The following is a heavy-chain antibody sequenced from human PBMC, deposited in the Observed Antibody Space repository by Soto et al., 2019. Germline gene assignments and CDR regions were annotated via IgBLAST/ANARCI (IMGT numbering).Heavy chain of an antibody. D-gene: IGHD2-8*01. J-gene: IGHJ4*02. CDR1: GYRFTGYH. Sequence: QVRLVQSGTEVNKSGASVKVSCTASGYRFTGYHIHWVRQAPGRGLEWMGWINPSNGDTDYGQKFQGRVTMTRDTSITTVYMELPRMNADDTDVYDCAKGWTPVYWATFDFWGQGTRVTVSS. V-gene: IGHV1-2*02. CDR2: INPSNGDT. CDR3: AKGWTPVYWATFDF.